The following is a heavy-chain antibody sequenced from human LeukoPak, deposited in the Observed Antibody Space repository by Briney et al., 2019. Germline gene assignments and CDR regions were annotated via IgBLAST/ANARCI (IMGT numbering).Heavy chain of an antibody. J-gene: IGHJ2*01. CDR2: ISSNGDRT. Sequence: PGGSLRLSCAASGFTFSSYAMHWVRQAPGKGLEYVSAISSNGDRTYYADSVKGRLTISRDNSKNTLYLQMSSLRAEDTAVYYCVRQLAVAGPGYFDLWGRGTLVTVSS. V-gene: IGHV3-64D*06. CDR1: GFTFSSYA. D-gene: IGHD6-19*01. CDR3: VRQLAVAGPGYFDL.